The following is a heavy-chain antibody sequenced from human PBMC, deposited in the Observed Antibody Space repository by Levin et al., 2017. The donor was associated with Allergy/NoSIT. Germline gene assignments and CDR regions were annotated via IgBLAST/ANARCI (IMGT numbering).Heavy chain of an antibody. D-gene: IGHD2-15*01. Sequence: PGGSLRLSCAASGFTFSSYMMSWVRQAPGKGLEWVSGISGSGDGTYYADSVKGRFTISRDNSKNTLFLHMNNLRPEDTAVYYCGRPGNLGIVVIVAANPAPIDCWGQGALVTVSS. V-gene: IGHV3-23*01. CDR2: ISGSGDGT. CDR3: GRPGNLGIVVIVAANPAPIDC. J-gene: IGHJ4*02. CDR1: GFTFSSYM.